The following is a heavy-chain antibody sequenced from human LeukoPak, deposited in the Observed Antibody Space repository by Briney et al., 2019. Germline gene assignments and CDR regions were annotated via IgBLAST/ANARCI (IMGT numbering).Heavy chain of an antibody. V-gene: IGHV1-69*04. CDR3: ARDGSPFGSYYFDC. CDR2: IIPILGIA. CDR1: GGTFSSYA. J-gene: IGHJ4*02. Sequence: GASVKVSCKASGGTFSSYAISWVRQAPGQGLEWMGRIIPILGIANYAQKFQGRVTITADKSTSTAYMELSSLRSEDTAVYYCARDGSPFGSYYFDCWGQGTLVTVSS. D-gene: IGHD1-14*01.